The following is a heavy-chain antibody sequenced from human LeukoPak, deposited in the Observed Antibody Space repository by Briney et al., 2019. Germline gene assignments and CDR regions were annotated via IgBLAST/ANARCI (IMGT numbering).Heavy chain of an antibody. CDR2: IYYSGST. J-gene: IGHJ4*02. D-gene: IGHD6-13*01. Sequence: PSETLSLTCTVSGGSISSSSYYWGWIRQPPGKGLEWIGSIYYSGSTYYNPSLKSRVTISVDTSKNQFSLKLSSVTAADTAVYYCARGGYSSSWYTQYYFDYWGQGTLVTVSS. CDR1: GGSISSSSYY. CDR3: ARGGYSSSWYTQYYFDY. V-gene: IGHV4-39*01.